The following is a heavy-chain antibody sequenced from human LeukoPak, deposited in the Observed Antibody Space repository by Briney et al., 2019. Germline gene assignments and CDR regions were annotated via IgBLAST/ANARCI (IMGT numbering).Heavy chain of an antibody. CDR1: GGTFSIYP. CDR3: ATETQTGTAGYMDV. Sequence: SVKVSCKASGGTFSIYPINWVRQAPGQGLEWMGGIIPMFGTPNYAQKFQGRVTITTDESTTTAYMELSSLRSDDTALYFCATETQTGTAGYMDVWGKGTTVLASS. D-gene: IGHD1-7*01. CDR2: IIPMFGTP. J-gene: IGHJ6*03. V-gene: IGHV1-69*05.